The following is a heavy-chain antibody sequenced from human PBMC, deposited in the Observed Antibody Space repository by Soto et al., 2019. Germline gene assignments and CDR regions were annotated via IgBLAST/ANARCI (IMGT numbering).Heavy chain of an antibody. CDR2: IIPILGIA. V-gene: IGHV1-69*08. Sequence: QVQLVQSGAEVTKPGSSVNVSCKASGGTFSSYTISWVRQAPGQGLEWMGRIIPILGIANYAQKFQGRVTITADNSTSPAYMELSSLRSEDTAVYYCARECGSYSTYWYFDLGGRGTRVTVSS. D-gene: IGHD1-26*01. J-gene: IGHJ2*01. CDR1: GGTFSSYT. CDR3: ARECGSYSTYWYFDL.